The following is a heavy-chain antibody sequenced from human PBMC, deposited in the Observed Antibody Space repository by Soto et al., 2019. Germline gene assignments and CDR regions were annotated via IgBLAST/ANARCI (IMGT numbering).Heavy chain of an antibody. Sequence: GGSLRLSCAASGFTFSSYAMSWDRQAPGKGLEWVSAISGSGGNTYFADSVRGRFTISRDNSKNTLYLQMNSLRAEDTAVYYCAKVSGYYYYYGMDVWGQGTTVTVSS. CDR2: ISGSGGNT. CDR1: GFTFSSYA. V-gene: IGHV3-23*01. J-gene: IGHJ6*02. CDR3: AKVSGYYYYYGMDV.